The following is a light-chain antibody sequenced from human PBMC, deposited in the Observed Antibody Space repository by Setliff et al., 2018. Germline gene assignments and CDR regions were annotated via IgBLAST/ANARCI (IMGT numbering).Light chain of an antibody. CDR3: TSYTSSSTYV. V-gene: IGLV2-14*01. CDR1: SSDVGGYSY. Sequence: QSVLTQPASVSGPPGQSITISCTGTSSDVGGYSYVSWYQQHPGKAPKLMTYDVSKRPSGISNRFSGSKSGNTASLTISGLQAEDEADYYCTSYTSSSTYVFGTGTKVTVL. CDR2: DVS. J-gene: IGLJ1*01.